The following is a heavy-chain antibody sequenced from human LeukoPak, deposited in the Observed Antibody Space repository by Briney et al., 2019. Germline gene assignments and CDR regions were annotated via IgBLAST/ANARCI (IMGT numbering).Heavy chain of an antibody. Sequence: GASLRLSCAASGFTFSSYWMSWVRQAPGKGLEWVANIKQDGSEKYYVDSVKGRFTISRDNAKNSLYLQMNSLRAEDTAVYYCARGQPTTTVVTLVDYWGQGTLVTVSS. D-gene: IGHD4-23*01. CDR3: ARGQPTTTVVTLVDY. J-gene: IGHJ4*02. V-gene: IGHV3-7*05. CDR1: GFTFSSYW. CDR2: IKQDGSEK.